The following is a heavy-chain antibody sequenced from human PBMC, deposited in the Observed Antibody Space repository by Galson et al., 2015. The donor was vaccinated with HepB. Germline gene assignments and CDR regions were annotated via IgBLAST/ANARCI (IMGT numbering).Heavy chain of an antibody. D-gene: IGHD2-2*01. CDR1: GGTFSSYA. Sequence: SVTVSCKASGGTFSSYAISWVRQAPGQGLEWMGGIIPIFGTANYAQKFQGRVTITADESTSTAYMELSSLRSEDTAVYYCARVVVVVPAAIEENWFDPWGQGTLVTVSS. CDR3: ARVVVVVPAAIEENWFDP. CDR2: IIPIFGTA. J-gene: IGHJ5*02. V-gene: IGHV1-69*13.